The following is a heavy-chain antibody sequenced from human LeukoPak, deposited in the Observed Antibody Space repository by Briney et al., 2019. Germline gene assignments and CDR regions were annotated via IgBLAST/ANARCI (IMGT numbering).Heavy chain of an antibody. V-gene: IGHV3-30*04. CDR1: GFTFSSYA. CDR3: ARGRSSTRGYFDY. Sequence: GRSLRLSCAASGFTFSSYAMHWVRQAPGKGLEWVAVISYDGSNKYYADSVKGRFTISRDNSKNTLCLQMNSLRAEDTAVYYCARGRSSTRGYFDYWGQGTLVAVSS. D-gene: IGHD2-2*01. CDR2: ISYDGSNK. J-gene: IGHJ4*02.